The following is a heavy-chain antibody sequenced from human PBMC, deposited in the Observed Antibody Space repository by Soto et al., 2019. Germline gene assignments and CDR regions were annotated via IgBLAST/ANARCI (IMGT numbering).Heavy chain of an antibody. CDR1: GGSFSGYY. V-gene: IGHV4-34*01. CDR3: AGAYSAYDRAPY. J-gene: IGHJ4*02. CDR2: INHSGST. D-gene: IGHD5-12*01. Sequence: SETLSLTCAVYGGSFSGYYWSWIRQPPGKGLEWIGEINHSGSTKYNPSLKSRVTISLDTSKNQFSLKLSSVTAADTAVYYCAGAYSAYDRAPYWGQGTLVTVSS.